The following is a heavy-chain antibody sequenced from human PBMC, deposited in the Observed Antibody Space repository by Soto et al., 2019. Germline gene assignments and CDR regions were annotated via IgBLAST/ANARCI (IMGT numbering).Heavy chain of an antibody. CDR1: GYTFTSYA. J-gene: IGHJ6*02. CDR3: ARVRVVFPGVDYYYYGMDV. D-gene: IGHD2-15*01. Sequence: ASVKVSCKASGYTFTSYAMHWVRQAPGQRLEWMGWINAGNGNTKYSQKFQGRVTITRDTSASTAYMELSSLRSEDTAVYYCARVRVVFPGVDYYYYGMDVWGQGTTVTSP. CDR2: INAGNGNT. V-gene: IGHV1-3*01.